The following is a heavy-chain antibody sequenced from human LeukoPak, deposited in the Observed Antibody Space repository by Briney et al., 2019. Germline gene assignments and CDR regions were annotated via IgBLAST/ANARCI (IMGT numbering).Heavy chain of an antibody. J-gene: IGHJ4*02. CDR1: GGSISSYY. V-gene: IGHV4-59*12. D-gene: IGHD3-10*01. CDR2: IYYSGST. CDR3: ARDKYSGKHFDY. Sequence: SETLSLTCTVSGGSISSYYWSWIRQPPGKGLEWIGYIYYSGSTNYNPSLKSRVTISVDTSKNQFSLKLSSVTAADTAVYYCARDKYSGKHFDYWGQGTLVTVSS.